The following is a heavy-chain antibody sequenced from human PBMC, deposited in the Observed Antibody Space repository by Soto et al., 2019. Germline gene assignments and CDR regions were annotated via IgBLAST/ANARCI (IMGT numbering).Heavy chain of an antibody. J-gene: IGHJ6*02. D-gene: IGHD6-13*01. CDR3: ARDHPGAAAAGPYYYGMDV. CDR1: GGSISSGGYY. V-gene: IGHV4-31*03. Sequence: SETLSLTCTVSGGSISSGGYYWSWIRQHPGKGLEWIGYIYYSGSTYYNPSLKSRVTISVDTSKNQFSLKLSSVTAADTAVYYCARDHPGAAAAGPYYYGMDVWGQGTTVTVSS. CDR2: IYYSGST.